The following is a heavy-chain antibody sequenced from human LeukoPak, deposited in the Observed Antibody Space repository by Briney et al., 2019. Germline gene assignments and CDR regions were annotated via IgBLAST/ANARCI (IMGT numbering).Heavy chain of an antibody. V-gene: IGHV3-53*01. D-gene: IGHD5-12*01. CDR3: ARDRGYRGCDY. CDR1: GFTVSSSY. J-gene: IGHJ4*02. Sequence: PGGSLRLSCAASGFTVSSSYMSWVRQAPGKGLEWVSVIYRGGSTYYAGSVKGRFTISRDSSKNTLYLQMNSLRAEDTAVYYCARDRGYRGCDYWGQGTLVTVSS. CDR2: IYRGGST.